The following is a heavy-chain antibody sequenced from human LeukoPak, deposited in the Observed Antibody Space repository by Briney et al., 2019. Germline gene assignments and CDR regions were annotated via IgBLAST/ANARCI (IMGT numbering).Heavy chain of an antibody. CDR3: ASPYYYASGSFDV. V-gene: IGHV3-53*01. Sequence: GGSLRLSCAASGFTVSSNYISWLRQAPGKGLEWVSVIYSGGGTNYADSVKGRFTISRDNSKNTLYLQMNSLRAEDTAVYYCASPYYYASGSFDVWGQGTLVTVSS. CDR2: IYSGGGT. J-gene: IGHJ4*02. CDR1: GFTVSSNY. D-gene: IGHD3-10*01.